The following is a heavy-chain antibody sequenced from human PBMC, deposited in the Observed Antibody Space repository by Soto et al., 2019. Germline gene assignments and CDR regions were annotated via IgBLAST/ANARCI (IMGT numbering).Heavy chain of an antibody. V-gene: IGHV1-69*13. D-gene: IGHD4-17*01. CDR1: GYTFSSYA. Sequence: GASAKVSCKASGYTFSSYAISWVRQAPGQGLEWMGGIIPIFGTANYAQKFQGRVTITADESTSTAYMELSSLRSEDTAVYYCARETTLTRNFDYWGQGTLVTVSS. CDR2: IIPIFGTA. CDR3: ARETTLTRNFDY. J-gene: IGHJ4*02.